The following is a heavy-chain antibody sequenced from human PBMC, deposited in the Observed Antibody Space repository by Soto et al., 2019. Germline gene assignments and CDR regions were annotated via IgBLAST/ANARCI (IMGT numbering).Heavy chain of an antibody. J-gene: IGHJ4*02. CDR2: INPNSGGT. V-gene: IGHV1-2*04. Sequence: GASVKVSCKASGYTFTGYYMHWVRQAPGQGLEWMGWINPNSGGTNYAQKFQGWVTMTRDTSISTAYMELSRLRSDDTAVYYCARGDDILTGYYPPYYFAYWGQGTLDTVSS. D-gene: IGHD3-9*01. CDR3: ARGDDILTGYYPPYYFAY. CDR1: GYTFTGYY.